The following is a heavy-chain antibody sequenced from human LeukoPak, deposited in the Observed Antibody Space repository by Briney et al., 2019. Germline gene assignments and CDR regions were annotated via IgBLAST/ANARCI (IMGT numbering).Heavy chain of an antibody. Sequence: PSETLSLTCTVSGGSISSYYWSWIRQPPGKGLEWIGSIYYSGSTYYNPSLKSRVTISVDTSKNQFSLKLSSVTAADTAVYYCAINLYSSGWYYFDYWGQGTLVTVSS. D-gene: IGHD6-19*01. CDR2: IYYSGST. V-gene: IGHV4-39*07. CDR3: AINLYSSGWYYFDY. CDR1: GGSISSYY. J-gene: IGHJ4*02.